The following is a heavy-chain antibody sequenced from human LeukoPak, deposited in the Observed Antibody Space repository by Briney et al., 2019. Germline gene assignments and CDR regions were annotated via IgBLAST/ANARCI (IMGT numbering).Heavy chain of an antibody. CDR3: ARGCSGGSCYTYQH. J-gene: IGHJ1*01. CDR2: ISAYNGHT. CDR1: GYTFTSYG. D-gene: IGHD2-15*01. Sequence: ASVKVSCKASGYTFTSYGISWVRQAPGQGLEWMGWISAYNGHTNYAQKFQGRVTMTTDTSTSTAYMELRSLRSDDTAVYYCARGCSGGSCYTYQHWGQGTLVTVSS. V-gene: IGHV1-18*01.